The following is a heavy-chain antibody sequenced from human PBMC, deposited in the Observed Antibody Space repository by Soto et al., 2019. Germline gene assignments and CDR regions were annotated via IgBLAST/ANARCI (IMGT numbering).Heavy chain of an antibody. CDR2: INAGNGNT. J-gene: IGHJ4*02. CDR1: GYTFTSYA. D-gene: IGHD3-16*01. V-gene: IGHV1-3*01. CDR3: ARDCYDYIWGSPPNADY. Sequence: ASVKVSCKASGYTFTSYAMHWVRQAPGQRLEWMGWINAGNGNTKYSQKFQGRVTITRDTSASTAYMELSSLRSEDTAVYYCARDCYDYIWGSPPNADYWGQGTLVTVSS.